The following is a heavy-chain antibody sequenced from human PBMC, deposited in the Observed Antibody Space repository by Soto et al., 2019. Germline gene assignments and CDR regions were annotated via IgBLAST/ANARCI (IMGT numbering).Heavy chain of an antibody. J-gene: IGHJ4*02. V-gene: IGHV3-23*01. Sequence: EVQLLESGGGLVQPGGSLRLSCAASGFTFSTYAMSWVRQAPGKGLEWVSGIRAGGDNTHYADSVKGRFTISRDNSKNTLYLQMTGLRAEDTAVYYCAKDHQGTIPECFDYWGQGTLVTVSS. D-gene: IGHD2-2*02. CDR3: AKDHQGTIPECFDY. CDR2: IRAGGDNT. CDR1: GFTFSTYA.